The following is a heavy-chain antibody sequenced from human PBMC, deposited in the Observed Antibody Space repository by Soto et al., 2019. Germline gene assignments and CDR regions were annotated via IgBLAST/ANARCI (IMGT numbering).Heavy chain of an antibody. CDR1: GYTFTSYY. CDR2: INPSGGST. Sequence: GASVKVSCKASGYTFTSYYMHWVRQAPGQGLEWMGIINPSGGSTSYAQKFQGRVTMTRDTSTSTVYMELSSLRSEDTAVYYCARDTGRYSSSWYGSDYWGQGTLVTVS. D-gene: IGHD6-13*01. J-gene: IGHJ4*02. V-gene: IGHV1-46*01. CDR3: ARDTGRYSSSWYGSDY.